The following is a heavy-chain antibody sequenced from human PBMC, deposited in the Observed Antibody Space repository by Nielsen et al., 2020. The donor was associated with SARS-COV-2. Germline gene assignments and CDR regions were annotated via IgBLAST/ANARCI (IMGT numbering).Heavy chain of an antibody. CDR1: GGTFSSYA. CDR2: IIPIFRTS. J-gene: IGHJ5*02. Sequence: SVKVSCKSSGGTFSSYAFSWVRQAPGQGLEWMGGIIPIFRTSNYAQRFQGRVTITADESTSTAYMELTSLKSEDTAVYYCARAVVDLGFCTSTTCYYWFDPWGQGTQITVSS. CDR3: ARAVVDLGFCTSTTCYYWFDP. V-gene: IGHV1-69*13. D-gene: IGHD2-2*01.